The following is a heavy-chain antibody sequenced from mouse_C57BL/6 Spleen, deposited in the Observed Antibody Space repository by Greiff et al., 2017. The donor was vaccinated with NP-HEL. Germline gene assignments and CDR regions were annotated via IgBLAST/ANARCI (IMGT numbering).Heavy chain of an antibody. V-gene: IGHV1-63*01. CDR2: IYPGGGYT. CDR3: ARWDYGNYVYYFDY. J-gene: IGHJ2*01. Sequence: VQLQQSGAELVRPGTSVKMSCKASGYTFTNYWIGWAKQRPGHGLEWIGDIYPGGGYTNSNEKFKGKATLTADKSSSTAYMQFSSLTSEDSAIYYCARWDYGNYVYYFDYWGQGTTLTVSS. CDR1: GYTFTNYW. D-gene: IGHD2-1*01.